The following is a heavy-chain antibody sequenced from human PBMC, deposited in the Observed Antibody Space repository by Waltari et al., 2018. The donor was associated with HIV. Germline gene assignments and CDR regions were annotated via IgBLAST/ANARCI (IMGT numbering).Heavy chain of an antibody. CDR1: GFSVSDNY. CDR2: VYLGGST. Sequence: VQLVESGGGLIQPGGSLSLSCAASGFSVSDNYMGWVRQAPGKGPEGVSVVYLGGSTDYADSVRGRFTTSRDESKNMLYLQMNSLRAEDTVVYYCARALTRGLWDSWGQGTLVSVSS. V-gene: IGHV3-53*01. CDR3: ARALTRGLWDS. J-gene: IGHJ4*02. D-gene: IGHD2-2*01.